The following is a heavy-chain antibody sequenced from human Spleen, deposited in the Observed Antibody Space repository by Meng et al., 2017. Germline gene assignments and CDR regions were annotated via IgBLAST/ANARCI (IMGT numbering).Heavy chain of an antibody. D-gene: IGHD4-11*01. CDR3: ARGPTTMAHDFDY. V-gene: IGHV4-59*12. Sequence: QVQLQESGPRLGKPSETLSLTCTVSSGSISSFYWSWIRQPPGKGLEWIGYIYYTGTTHYSPSLTSRLTISVDTSQNNLSLKLSSVTAADSAVYYCARGPTTMAHDFDYWGQGTLVTVSS. J-gene: IGHJ4*02. CDR2: IYYTGTT. CDR1: SGSISSFY.